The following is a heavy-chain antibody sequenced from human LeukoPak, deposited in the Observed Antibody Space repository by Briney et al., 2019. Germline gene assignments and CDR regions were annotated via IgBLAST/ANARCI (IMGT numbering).Heavy chain of an antibody. CDR1: GYSFTSYW. J-gene: IGHJ4*02. Sequence: GDSLKISCKASGYSFTSYWIGWVRPMPGKGLVWMGIIFPGDADTTYSPSFQGQVTISADKSISTAYLQWSSLKASDTAMYFCARRAYSSSWYYFDYWGQGTPVTVSS. CDR2: IFPGDADT. D-gene: IGHD6-13*01. V-gene: IGHV5-51*01. CDR3: ARRAYSSSWYYFDY.